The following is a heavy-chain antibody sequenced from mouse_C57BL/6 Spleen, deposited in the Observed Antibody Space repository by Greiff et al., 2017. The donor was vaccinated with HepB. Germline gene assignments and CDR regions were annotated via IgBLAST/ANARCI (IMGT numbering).Heavy chain of an antibody. V-gene: IGHV1-82*01. Sequence: QVQLQQSGPELVKPGASVKISCKASGYAFSSSWMNWVKQRPGKGLEWIGRIYPGDGDTNYNGKFKGKATLTADKSSSTAYMQLSSLTSEDYAVYFCARAPITTGPYAMDYWGQGTSVTVSS. CDR3: ARAPITTGPYAMDY. CDR2: IYPGDGDT. CDR1: GYAFSSSW. D-gene: IGHD1-1*01. J-gene: IGHJ4*01.